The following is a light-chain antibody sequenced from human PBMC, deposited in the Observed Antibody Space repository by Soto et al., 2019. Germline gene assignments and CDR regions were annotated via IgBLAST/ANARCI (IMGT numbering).Light chain of an antibody. J-gene: IGKJ4*01. Sequence: DIQMTQSPSTLSASVGDRVTITCRASESIVVWLAWYQQKPGKAPSLLIYDVSNLKSGVPSRFSGSGSGTEFTLTISSLQPDDFATYYCQPYNNWPLTFGGGTKVDIK. V-gene: IGKV1-5*01. CDR1: ESIVVW. CDR3: QPYNNWPLT. CDR2: DVS.